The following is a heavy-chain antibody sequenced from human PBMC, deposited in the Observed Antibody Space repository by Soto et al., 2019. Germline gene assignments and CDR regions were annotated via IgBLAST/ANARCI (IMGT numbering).Heavy chain of an antibody. J-gene: IGHJ4*02. V-gene: IGHV4-59*01. D-gene: IGHD2-2*01. CDR2: IYYSGST. CDR1: GGSISSYY. CDR3: ARARGECTRTSCYFDY. Sequence: SETLSLTCTVSGGSISSYYWSWIRQPPGKGLEWIGYIYYSGSTNYNPSLKSRVTISVDTSKSQFSLKLSSVTAADTAVYYCARARGECTRTSCYFDYWGQGTLVTVSS.